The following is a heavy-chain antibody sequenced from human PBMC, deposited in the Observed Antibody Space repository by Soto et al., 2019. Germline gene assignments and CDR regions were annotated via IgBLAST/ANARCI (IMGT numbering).Heavy chain of an antibody. V-gene: IGHV4-4*02. D-gene: IGHD1-26*01. CDR3: ARVYSGSYSDY. CDR1: GGSIRSNNW. CDR2: IFHSGST. Sequence: SETLSLTCTVSGGSIRSNNWWSWVRQPSGKGLEWIGEIFHSGSTNYNPSLKTRVTISVDKSKNQFSLKLSSVTAVDTAVYYCARVYSGSYSDYWGQGTLVTVSS. J-gene: IGHJ4*02.